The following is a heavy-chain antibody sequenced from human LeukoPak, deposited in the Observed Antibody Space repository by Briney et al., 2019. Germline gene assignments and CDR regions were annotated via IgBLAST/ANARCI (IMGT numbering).Heavy chain of an antibody. CDR3: ARGPSVITIFGVVTLDMDV. CDR2: MNPNSGNT. J-gene: IGHJ6*03. Sequence: ASVKVSCKASGYTFTSYDINWVRQATGQGLEWMGWMNPNSGNTGYAQKFQGRVTMTRDTSISTAYMELSRLRSDDTAVYYCARGPSVITIFGVVTLDMDVWGKGTTVTVSS. D-gene: IGHD3-3*01. CDR1: GYTFTSYD. V-gene: IGHV1-8*02.